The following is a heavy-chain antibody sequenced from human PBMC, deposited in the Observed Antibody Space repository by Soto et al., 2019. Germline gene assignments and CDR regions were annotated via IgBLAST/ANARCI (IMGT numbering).Heavy chain of an antibody. V-gene: IGHV4-59*01. Sequence: QVQLQESGPGLVKPSETLSLTCTVSGGSISSYYWSWIRQPPGKGLEWIGYIYYSGSTNYNPSLKSRVTISVDTSKNQFSLKLSSVTAADTAVYYCARGTIFGVVDCGYWGQGTLVTVSS. CDR2: IYYSGST. CDR3: ARGTIFGVVDCGY. D-gene: IGHD3-3*01. J-gene: IGHJ4*02. CDR1: GGSISSYY.